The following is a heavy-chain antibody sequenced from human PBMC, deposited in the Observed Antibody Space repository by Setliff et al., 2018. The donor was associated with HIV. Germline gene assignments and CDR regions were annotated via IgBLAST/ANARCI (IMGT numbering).Heavy chain of an antibody. Sequence: ASVKVSCKASGYTFTSYYMHWVRQAPGQGLEWMGIINPSSGSTTYAQKFQGRVTMTRDTSTSTVYMELSSLRSEDTAVHYCARDPAPSSSASYFRHWGQGTPVTVSS. V-gene: IGHV1-46*01. CDR1: GYTFTSYY. J-gene: IGHJ1*01. CDR2: INPSSGST. D-gene: IGHD6-6*01. CDR3: ARDPAPSSSASYFRH.